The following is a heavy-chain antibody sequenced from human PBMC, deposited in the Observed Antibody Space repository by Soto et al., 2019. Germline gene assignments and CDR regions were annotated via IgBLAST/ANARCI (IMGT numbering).Heavy chain of an antibody. CDR1: GYTFTSYG. V-gene: IGHV1-18*01. D-gene: IGHD3-10*01. CDR3: ARDSSWFGEDGYGMDV. CDR2: ISAYNGNT. Sequence: ASVKVSCKASGYTFTSYGISWVRQAPGQGLEWMGWISAYNGNTNYAQKLQGRVTMTTDTSTSTAYMELRSLRSDDTAVYYCARDSSWFGEDGYGMDVWGQGTTVTVSS. J-gene: IGHJ6*02.